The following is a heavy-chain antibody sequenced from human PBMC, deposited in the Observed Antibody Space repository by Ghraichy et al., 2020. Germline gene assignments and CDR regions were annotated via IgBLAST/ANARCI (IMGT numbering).Heavy chain of an antibody. Sequence: GSLSLTCTVSGGSISSSNYYWGWIRQPPGKGLEWIGSIHHSGSTYYDPSLKSRIMISVDTSKNQFSLNLSSVTAADTAVYYCAGSFAIIRYFELWGRGTLVTVSS. V-gene: IGHV4-39*01. D-gene: IGHD3-10*01. CDR3: AGSFAIIRYFEL. CDR1: GGSISSSNYY. CDR2: IHHSGST. J-gene: IGHJ2*01.